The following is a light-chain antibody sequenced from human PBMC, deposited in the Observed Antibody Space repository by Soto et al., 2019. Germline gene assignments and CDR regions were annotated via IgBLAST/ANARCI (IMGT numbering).Light chain of an antibody. Sequence: EIVLTQSPGTLSLSPGERATLSCRASQSVSSSYLAWYQQKPGQAPRLLIYGASSRATGIPDRFSGSGSGTDFDLTISRRETEDFAVYYWQLYGSTRGLTFGGGTKVEIK. J-gene: IGKJ4*01. V-gene: IGKV3-20*01. CDR2: GAS. CDR3: QLYGSTRGLT. CDR1: QSVSSSY.